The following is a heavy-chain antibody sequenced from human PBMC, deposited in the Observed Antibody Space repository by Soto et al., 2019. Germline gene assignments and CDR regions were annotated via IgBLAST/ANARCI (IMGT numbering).Heavy chain of an antibody. V-gene: IGHV3-48*02. D-gene: IGHD5-18*01. CDR3: ARDSGYSYAPIDY. Sequence: EVQLVESGGGLVQPGGSLRLSCAASGFTFSSYSMNWVRQAPGKGLEWVSYISSSSSTIYYADSVKGRFTISRDNAKNSLYLQMTTLRDEDTAVYYCARDSGYSYAPIDYWGQGTLVTVSS. CDR1: GFTFSSYS. J-gene: IGHJ4*02. CDR2: ISSSSSTI.